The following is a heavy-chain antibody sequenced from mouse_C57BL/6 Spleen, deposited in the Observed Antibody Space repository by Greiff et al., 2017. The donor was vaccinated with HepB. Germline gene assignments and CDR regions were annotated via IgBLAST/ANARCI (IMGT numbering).Heavy chain of an antibody. V-gene: IGHV1-52*01. Sequence: VQLQQPGAELVRPGSSVKLSCKASGYTFTSYWMHWVKQRPIQGLEWIGNIDPSDSETHYNQKFKDKATLTVDKSSSTAYMQLSSLTSEDSAVYYCARQKGSIYYAMDYWGQGTSVTVSS. CDR1: GYTFTSYW. CDR2: IDPSDSET. J-gene: IGHJ4*01. D-gene: IGHD2-10*02. CDR3: ARQKGSIYYAMDY.